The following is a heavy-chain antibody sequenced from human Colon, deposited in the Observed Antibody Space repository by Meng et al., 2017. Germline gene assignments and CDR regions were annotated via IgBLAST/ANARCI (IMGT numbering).Heavy chain of an antibody. CDR1: GGSVSSPSYY. Sequence: QGQLKGSGPSLVRPSETLSLTCTLSGGSVSSPSYYWSWIRQTPGKGLEWIGYVYYTGSANYNPSLKSRVTISVDTSKNHFSLNLTSVTAADTAVYYCARGRGSYSSIDFWGQGTLVTVSS. CDR3: ARGRGSYSSIDF. J-gene: IGHJ4*02. CDR2: VYYTGSA. V-gene: IGHV4-61*03. D-gene: IGHD1-26*01.